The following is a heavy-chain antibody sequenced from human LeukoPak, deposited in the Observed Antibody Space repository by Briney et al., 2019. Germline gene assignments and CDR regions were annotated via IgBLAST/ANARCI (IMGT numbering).Heavy chain of an antibody. CDR3: ARDLGGDYDY. CDR1: GGSISSYY. CDR2: IYYSGST. V-gene: IGHV4-59*01. Sequence: SETLSLTCTVSGGSISSYYWSWIRQPPGKGLEWIGYIYYSGSTNYNPSLKSRVTMSVDTSKNQFSLKLSSVTAADTAVYYCARDLGGDYDYWGQGTLVTVSS. D-gene: IGHD4-17*01. J-gene: IGHJ4*02.